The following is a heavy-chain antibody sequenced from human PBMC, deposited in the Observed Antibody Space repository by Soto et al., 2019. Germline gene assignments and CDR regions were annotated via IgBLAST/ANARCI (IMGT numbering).Heavy chain of an antibody. J-gene: IGHJ6*02. CDR1: GYTFTSYD. D-gene: IGHD1-26*01. V-gene: IGHV1-8*01. CDR2: MNPNSGNT. Sequence: ASVKVSCKASGYTFTSYDINWVRRATGQGLEWMGWMNPNSGNTGYAQKFQGRVTMTRNTSISTAYMELSSLRSEDTAVYYCATEDGSGSNWGNYYGMDVWGQGTTVTVSS. CDR3: ATEDGSGSNWGNYYGMDV.